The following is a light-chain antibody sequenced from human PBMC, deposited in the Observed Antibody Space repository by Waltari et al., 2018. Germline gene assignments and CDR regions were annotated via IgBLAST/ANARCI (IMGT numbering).Light chain of an antibody. V-gene: IGLV2-11*01. J-gene: IGLJ1*01. CDR3: CSYAGSYTYV. CDR1: GSNVGGYTY. Sequence: QSALTQPRSVSGSPGQSVTISCTGTGSNVGGYTYVSWYQQHPGKAPKFLIYDVTKRPSGVPDRFSGSKSGNTASLTISGLQAEDEADYYCCSYAGSYTYVFGTGTKVTV. CDR2: DVT.